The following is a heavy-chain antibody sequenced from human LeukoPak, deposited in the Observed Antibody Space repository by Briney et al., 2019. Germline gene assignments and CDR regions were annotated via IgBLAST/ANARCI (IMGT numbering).Heavy chain of an antibody. CDR1: GFTFSSHG. CDR3: ATTGYSSSWYPFDY. D-gene: IGHD6-13*01. CDR2: ISGSGGNT. V-gene: IGHV3-48*01. Sequence: GGSLRLSCAASGFTFSSHGMNWVRQAPGKGLEWVSGISGSGGNTYYADSVKGRFTISRDNAKNSLYLQMNSLRVEDTALYYCATTGYSSSWYPFDYWGQGTLVTVSS. J-gene: IGHJ4*02.